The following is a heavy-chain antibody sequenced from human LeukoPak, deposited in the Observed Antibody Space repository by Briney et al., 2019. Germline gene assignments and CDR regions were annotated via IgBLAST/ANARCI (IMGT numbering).Heavy chain of an antibody. CDR3: AKSVFHVMTDYYFALDV. CDR2: IYYSGDT. Sequence: PSETLSLTCTVSGGSVDSGSYYWGWIRQSPGKGLEWIGSIYYSGDTYYNPSLKSRVTMSLDSSKNQFSLKLTSVTAADTAVYFCAKSVFHVMTDYYFALDVWGQGTTVTVSS. V-gene: IGHV4-39*07. CDR1: GGSVDSGSYY. D-gene: IGHD3-22*01. J-gene: IGHJ6*02.